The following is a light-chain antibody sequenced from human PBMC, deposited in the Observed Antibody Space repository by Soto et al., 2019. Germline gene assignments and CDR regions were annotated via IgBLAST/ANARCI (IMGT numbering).Light chain of an antibody. CDR1: SSDVGGYNY. J-gene: IGLJ2*01. Sequence: QPVLTQPASVSGSPGQSITNSCTGTSSDVGGYNYVSWYQQHPGEAPKLMIYDVYNRPSGVSYRFSGSKSGNTASLTISGLQAEDEADYYCSSYTSDTTRDVVFGGGTKLTVL. CDR3: SSYTSDTTRDVV. V-gene: IGLV2-14*01. CDR2: DVY.